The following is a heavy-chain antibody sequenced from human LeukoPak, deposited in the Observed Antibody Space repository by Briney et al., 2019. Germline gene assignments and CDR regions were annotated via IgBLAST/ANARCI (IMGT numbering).Heavy chain of an antibody. CDR3: ARGRDGYSFDY. J-gene: IGHJ4*02. Sequence: GGSLRLSCAASGFAFSSYSMNWVRQAPGKGLEWVSSISSSSSYIYYADSVKGRFTISRDNAKNSLYLQMNSLRAEDTAVYYCARGRDGYSFDYWGQGTLVTVSS. D-gene: IGHD5-24*01. CDR2: ISSSSSYI. V-gene: IGHV3-21*01. CDR1: GFAFSSYS.